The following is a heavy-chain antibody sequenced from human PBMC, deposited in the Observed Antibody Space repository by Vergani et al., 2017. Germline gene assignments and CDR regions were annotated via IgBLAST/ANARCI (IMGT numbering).Heavy chain of an antibody. J-gene: IGHJ6*03. D-gene: IGHD3-10*02. CDR1: DFKFDQFG. CDR2: ISYNGLDV. Sequence: EVELLDSGGKVVRPGGSLRLSCVASDFKFDQFGMMWVRQSPGKGPEWVAGISYNGLDVGYSESVEGRFTISRVNSKNSLFLQMNNVRAEDTASYHCARGALYSFYYFMDVWGKGTTVKVSS. CDR3: ARGALYSFYYFMDV. V-gene: IGHV3-20*01.